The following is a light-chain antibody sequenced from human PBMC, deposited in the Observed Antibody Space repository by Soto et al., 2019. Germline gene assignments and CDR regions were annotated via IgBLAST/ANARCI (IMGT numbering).Light chain of an antibody. V-gene: IGLV2-14*01. CDR3: SSYTSSSTYV. CDR2: DVS. Sequence: QSVLTQPASVSGSPGQTITISCTGTTSDVGNYNYVSWYQQHPSKAPKLMIYDVSNRPAGLSNRFSGSTSGNTASVTISGLQAEDEADYYCSSYTSSSTYVFGTGTKVTVL. J-gene: IGLJ1*01. CDR1: TSDVGNYNY.